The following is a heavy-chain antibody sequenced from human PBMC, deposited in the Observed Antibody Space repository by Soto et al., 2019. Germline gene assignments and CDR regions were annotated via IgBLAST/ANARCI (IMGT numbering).Heavy chain of an antibody. D-gene: IGHD1-26*01. CDR1: GFTLSSYG. J-gene: IGHJ6*02. CDR2: ISYDGSNK. Sequence: PGGSLRLSCAASGFTLSSYGMHWVRQAPGKGLEWVAVISYDGSNKYYADSVKGRFTISRDNSKNTLYLQMNSLRAEDTAVYYCAKVHRELLRGGFYYYYGMDVWGQGTTVTVSS. CDR3: AKVHRELLRGGFYYYYGMDV. V-gene: IGHV3-30*18.